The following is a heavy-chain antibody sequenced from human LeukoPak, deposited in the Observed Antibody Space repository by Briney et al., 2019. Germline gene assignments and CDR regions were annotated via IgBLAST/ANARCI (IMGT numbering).Heavy chain of an antibody. CDR1: GFTFSSYS. V-gene: IGHV3-48*01. Sequence: GESLKISCAASGFTFSSYSMNWVRQAPGKGLEWVSYISSSSSTIYYADSVKGRFTISRDNAKNSLYLQMNSLRAEDTAVYYCARDLHVVVPAAIAGWFDPWGQGTLVTVSS. CDR3: ARDLHVVVPAAIAGWFDP. CDR2: ISSSSSTI. J-gene: IGHJ5*02. D-gene: IGHD2-2*01.